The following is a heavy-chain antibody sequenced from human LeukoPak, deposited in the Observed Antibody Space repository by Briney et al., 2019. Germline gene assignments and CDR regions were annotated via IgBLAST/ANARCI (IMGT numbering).Heavy chain of an antibody. V-gene: IGHV4-59*08. CDR3: ARREGYYGSGSRYNWFDP. J-gene: IGHJ5*02. Sequence: SETLSLTCTVSVGSISSYYWSWIRQPPGKGLEWIGYIYYSGSTNYNPSLKSRVTISVDTSKNQFSLKLSSVTAADTAVYYCARREGYYGSGSRYNWFDPWGQGTLVTVSS. CDR2: IYYSGST. CDR1: VGSISSYY. D-gene: IGHD3-10*01.